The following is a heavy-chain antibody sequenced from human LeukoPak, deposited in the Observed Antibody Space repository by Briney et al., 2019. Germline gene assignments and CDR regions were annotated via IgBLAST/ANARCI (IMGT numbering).Heavy chain of an antibody. CDR1: GGSISSSSYY. D-gene: IGHD2-2*01. CDR2: TYYSGST. Sequence: PSETLSLTCTASGGSISSSSYYWGGIRQPPGKGLEWIGSTYYSGSTYYNPSLKSRVTISVDTSKNQFSLKLSSVTAADTAVYYCASEYRLWGQGTLVTVSS. V-gene: IGHV4-39*01. CDR3: ASEYRL. J-gene: IGHJ4*02.